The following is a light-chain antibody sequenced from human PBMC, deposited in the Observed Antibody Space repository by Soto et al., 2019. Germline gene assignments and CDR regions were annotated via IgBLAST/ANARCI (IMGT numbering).Light chain of an antibody. CDR2: AAS. Sequence: SHLAQAPSSLSASVGYRVAITCRASQSITSYLNSYQQKTGKDPKLLIYAASSLRTGVTSRFSGSGSWTDVTLTISSLQHEDFATYYCQQRYGTSFTFGPGTKVDIK. J-gene: IGKJ3*01. CDR1: QSITSY. V-gene: IGKV1-39*01. CDR3: QQRYGTSFT.